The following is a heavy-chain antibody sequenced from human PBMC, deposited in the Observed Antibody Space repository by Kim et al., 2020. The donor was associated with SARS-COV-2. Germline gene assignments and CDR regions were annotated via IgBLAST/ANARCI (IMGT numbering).Heavy chain of an antibody. D-gene: IGHD6-6*01. CDR1: GFTFSRYW. Sequence: GGSLRLSCAASGFTFSRYWMSWVRQAPGKGLEWVANIKQDGSEKDYVDSVKGRFTISRDNAGHSLFLQMNSLRAEDTAVYYCASLFPSSLHLESFDYWC. CDR2: IKQDGSEK. J-gene: IGHJ4*01. V-gene: IGHV3-7*01. CDR3: ASLFPSSLHLESFDY.